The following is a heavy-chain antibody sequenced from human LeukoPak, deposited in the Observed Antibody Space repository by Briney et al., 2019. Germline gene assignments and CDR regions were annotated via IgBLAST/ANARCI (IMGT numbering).Heavy chain of an antibody. CDR2: TYFTSKWFH. CDR3: ARRGGLNRGYWYFDL. D-gene: IGHD3-16*01. Sequence: SQTLSLTCAISGDNVSSDLVTWNWIRQSPSRGLEWLGRTYFTSKWFHENAPSVNGRIGFNSDTSKNQFSLHLSSVTAADTAVYYCARRGGLNRGYWYFDLWGRGTLVTVSS. J-gene: IGHJ2*01. CDR1: GDNVSSDLVT. V-gene: IGHV6-1*01.